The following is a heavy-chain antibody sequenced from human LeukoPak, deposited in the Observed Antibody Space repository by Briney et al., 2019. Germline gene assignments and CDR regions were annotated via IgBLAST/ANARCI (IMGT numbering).Heavy chain of an antibody. D-gene: IGHD6-19*01. V-gene: IGHV3-30*18. CDR1: GSTFSSYG. CDR3: AKDPSRYSSGWYQY. J-gene: IGHJ4*02. CDR2: ISYDGSNK. Sequence: GGSLRLSCAASGSTFSSYGMHWVRQAPGKGLEWVAVISYDGSNKYYADSVKGRFTISRDNSKNTLYLQMNSLRAEDTAVYYCAKDPSRYSSGWYQYWGQGTLVTVSS.